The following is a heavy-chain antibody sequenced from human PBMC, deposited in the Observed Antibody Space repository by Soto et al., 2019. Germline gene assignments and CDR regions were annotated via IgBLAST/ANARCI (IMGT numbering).Heavy chain of an antibody. J-gene: IGHJ6*02. Sequence: GGSLRLSCAASGFTFSNYAVTWVRQAPGKGLEWVSTISGSGGSTYYADSVKGRFTISRDNSENTLYLQMNSLRAEDTAVYYCAKEYSDFLTAFYGPLNIYYYYSGMDVWGQGTTVTVSS. CDR1: GFTFSNYA. CDR2: ISGSGGST. CDR3: AKEYSDFLTAFYGPLNIYYYYSGMDV. D-gene: IGHD3-9*01. V-gene: IGHV3-23*01.